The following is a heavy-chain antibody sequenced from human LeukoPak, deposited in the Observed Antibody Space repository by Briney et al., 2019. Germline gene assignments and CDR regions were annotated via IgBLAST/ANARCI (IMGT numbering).Heavy chain of an antibody. CDR3: ARVDKKFQDSGYRSFDA. D-gene: IGHD5-12*01. J-gene: IGHJ4*02. V-gene: IGHV3-7*01. Sequence: GGSLRLSCAASGFLFSNHWMGWVRQAPGKAPGRVAHIKYDLSEKWYVDSVKGRFTIYRDNVRNSVYLQMNRLRAEDTAIYYCARVDKKFQDSGYRSFDAWGQGILVTVSS. CDR2: IKYDLSEK. CDR1: GFLFSNHW.